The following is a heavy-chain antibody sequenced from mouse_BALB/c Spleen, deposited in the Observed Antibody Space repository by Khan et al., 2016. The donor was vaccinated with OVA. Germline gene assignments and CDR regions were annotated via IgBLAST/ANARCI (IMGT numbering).Heavy chain of an antibody. CDR3: ARSPSYWYSDV. V-gene: IGHV9-1*02. CDR2: INTDTRAL. J-gene: IGHJ1*01. CDR1: GYTFTNYG. Sequence: QIQLVQSGPGLKQPGGTVKLSCKASGYTFTNYGMNWVQQAPGKGLKWVGWINTDTRALTYADDFKGRFVFSLENSASTPYLQISNLKNEDMTTYFCARSPSYWYSDVWGAGTTVTVSS.